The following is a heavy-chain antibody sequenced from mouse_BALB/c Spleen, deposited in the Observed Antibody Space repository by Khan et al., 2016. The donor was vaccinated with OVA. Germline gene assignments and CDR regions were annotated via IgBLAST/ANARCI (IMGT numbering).Heavy chain of an antibody. CDR1: GFSLTSYG. CDR3: ARACISVAWCAY. J-gene: IGHJ3*01. V-gene: IGHV2-9*02. CDR2: IWAGGRT. Sequence: QVLLMESGPGLVAPSQTLSITCTVSGFSLTSYGVHWVRQPPGKGLEWLGVIWAGGRTNHNSALMSRLSISKDNSKSQVFLKLNSLQTVDTAMYYCARACISVAWCAYWGQGTLVTVSA.